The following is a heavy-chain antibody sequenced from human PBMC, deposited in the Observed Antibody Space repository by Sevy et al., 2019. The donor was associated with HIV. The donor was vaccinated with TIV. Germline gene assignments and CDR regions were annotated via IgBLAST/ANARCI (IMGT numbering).Heavy chain of an antibody. CDR2: ISSSSSTI. CDR3: ARDGGGCSGGSCYSGNHFDY. CDR1: GFTFSSYS. Sequence: GGSLRLSCAASGFTFSSYSMNWVRQAPGKGLEWVSYISSSSSTIYYADSVKGRFTISRDNAKNSLYLQMNSLRDEDTAVYYCARDGGGCSGGSCYSGNHFDYWGQRTLVTVSS. D-gene: IGHD2-15*01. V-gene: IGHV3-48*02. J-gene: IGHJ4*02.